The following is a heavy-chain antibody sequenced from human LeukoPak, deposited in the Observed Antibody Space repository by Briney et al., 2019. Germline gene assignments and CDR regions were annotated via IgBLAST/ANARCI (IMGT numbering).Heavy chain of an antibody. J-gene: IGHJ4*02. CDR1: GGSISSYY. D-gene: IGHD6-19*01. CDR2: IYYSGST. CDR3: AREIAVEAPFDY. V-gene: IGHV4-59*01. Sequence: SETLSLTCTVSGGSISSYYWSWIRQPPGKGLEWIGYIYYSGSTNYNPSLKSRVTISVDTSKNQFSLKLSSVTAADTAVYYCAREIAVEAPFDYWGQGTLVTVSS.